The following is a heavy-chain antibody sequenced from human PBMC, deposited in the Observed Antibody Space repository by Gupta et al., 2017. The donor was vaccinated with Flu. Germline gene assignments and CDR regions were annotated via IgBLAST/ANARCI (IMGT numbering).Heavy chain of an antibody. D-gene: IGHD6-13*01. CDR1: GFTFSHFW. V-gene: IGHV3-7*01. Sequence: EVQLVESGGGLVQPGGSLRLSCAASGFTFSHFWRTWVRQAPGKGLEWGANIKADGSETYYVDSVKGRFTISRDNAKNSLYLQMNSLRAEDTALYYCARDFSNYFYYIDVWGKGTTVTVSS. J-gene: IGHJ6*03. CDR3: ARDFSNYFYYIDV. CDR2: IKADGSET.